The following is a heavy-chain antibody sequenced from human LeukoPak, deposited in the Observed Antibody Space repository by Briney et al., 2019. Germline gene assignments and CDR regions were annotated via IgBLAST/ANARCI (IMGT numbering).Heavy chain of an antibody. CDR1: GYTLTELS. Sequence: GASVQVSCMVSGYTLTELSIHLVRQAPGKGLEWMGGFDPVDGETIYAQKFQGRVTMTEDTSTDTAYMELSSLRSDDTAVYDCATDTPSTYDFWSVSGDLGQGTLVTVSS. J-gene: IGHJ4*02. V-gene: IGHV1-24*01. D-gene: IGHD3-3*01. CDR2: FDPVDGET. CDR3: ATDTPSTYDFWSVSGD.